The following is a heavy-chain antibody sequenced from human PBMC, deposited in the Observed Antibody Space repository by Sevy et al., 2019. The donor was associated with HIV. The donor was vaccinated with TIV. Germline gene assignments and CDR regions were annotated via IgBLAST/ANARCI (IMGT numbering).Heavy chain of an antibody. Sequence: SETLSLTCAVSGRSISSGGYSWSWIRQPPGKGLEWIGYIYQSGSTYYNPSLKSLVTISVDRSKNQFSLKLSSVTAADTAVYYCARGVVDFWSGYYTSWFDPWGQGTLVTVSS. CDR1: GRSISSGGYS. D-gene: IGHD3-3*01. CDR2: IYQSGST. CDR3: ARGVVDFWSGYYTSWFDP. V-gene: IGHV4-30-2*01. J-gene: IGHJ5*02.